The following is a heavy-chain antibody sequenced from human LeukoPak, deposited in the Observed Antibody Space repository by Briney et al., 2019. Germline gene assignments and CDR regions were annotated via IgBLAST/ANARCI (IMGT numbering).Heavy chain of an antibody. D-gene: IGHD6-19*01. V-gene: IGHV1-2*02. J-gene: IGHJ6*03. CDR3: ARDLYQWLPSTRPRDYYYYMDV. Sequence: ASVKVSFKASGYTFTGYYMHWVRQAPGQGLEYMGWINPNSGGTNYAQKFQGRVTMTRDTSISTAYMELSRLRSDDTAVYYCARDLYQWLPSTRPRDYYYYMDVWGEGTTVTVSS. CDR1: GYTFTGYY. CDR2: INPNSGGT.